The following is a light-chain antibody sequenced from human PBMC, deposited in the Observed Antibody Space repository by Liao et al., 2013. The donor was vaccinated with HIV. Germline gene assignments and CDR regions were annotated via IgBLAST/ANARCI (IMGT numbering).Light chain of an antibody. CDR1: NIGSKT. CDR2: YDS. CDR3: QVWDSSSDRGV. Sequence: SYELTQPPSVSVAPGKTARLTCGGNNIGSKTVHWYQKKPGQSPVLVITYDSDRPSGIPERFSGSNSGNTATLTISRVEAGDEADYYCQVWDSSSDRGVFGGGTKLTVL. V-gene: IGLV3-21*04. J-gene: IGLJ3*02.